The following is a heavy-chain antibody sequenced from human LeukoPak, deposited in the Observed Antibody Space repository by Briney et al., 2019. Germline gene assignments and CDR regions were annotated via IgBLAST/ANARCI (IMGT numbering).Heavy chain of an antibody. V-gene: IGHV4-59*01. CDR2: IYYSGST. CDR3: ARAQSEYSSSSNWFDP. Sequence: PSETLSLTCTVSGGSISSYYWSWIRQPAGKGLEWIGYIYYSGSTNYNPSLKSRVTISVDTSKNQFSLKLSSVTAADTAVYYCARAQSEYSSSSNWFDPWGQGTLVTVSS. D-gene: IGHD6-6*01. CDR1: GGSISSYY. J-gene: IGHJ5*02.